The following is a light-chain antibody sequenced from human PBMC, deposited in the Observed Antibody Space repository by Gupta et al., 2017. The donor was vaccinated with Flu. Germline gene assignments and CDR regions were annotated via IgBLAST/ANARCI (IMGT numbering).Light chain of an antibody. CDR3: QVWDSSSDHLWV. CDR1: NIGSKS. CDR2: DDS. J-gene: IGLJ3*02. Sequence: SYVLTQPPSVSVAPGQPAKLTLGGNNIGSKSVHWYQQKPGQAPVLVVYDDSDRPSGIPERFSGSNSGNTATLTISRVEAGDEADYYCQVWDSSSDHLWVFGGGTKLTVL. V-gene: IGLV3-21*02.